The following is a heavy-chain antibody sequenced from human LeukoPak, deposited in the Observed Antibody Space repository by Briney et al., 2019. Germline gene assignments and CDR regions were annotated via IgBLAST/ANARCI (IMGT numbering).Heavy chain of an antibody. Sequence: SETLSLTCTVSGGSISSYYWSWIRQPAGKGLEWIGRIYTSGSTNYNPSLKSRVTMSVDTSKNQFSLKLSSVTAADTAVYYCARDPSSGYYFDRAAFDIWGQGTMVTVSS. V-gene: IGHV4-4*07. CDR2: IYTSGST. D-gene: IGHD3-22*01. J-gene: IGHJ3*02. CDR3: ARDPSSGYYFDRAAFDI. CDR1: GGSISSYY.